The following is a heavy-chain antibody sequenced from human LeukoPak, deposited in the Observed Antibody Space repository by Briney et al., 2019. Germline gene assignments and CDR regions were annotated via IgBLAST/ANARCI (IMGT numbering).Heavy chain of an antibody. V-gene: IGHV3-23*01. Sequence: GGSLRLSCAASGFTFSSYGMSWVRQAPGKGLEWVSAISGSGGSSYYADSVKGRFTISRDNSKNTLYLQMNSLRAEDTAVYYCAKDRCSNGVGCYYYYMDVWGKGTTVTISS. D-gene: IGHD2-8*01. J-gene: IGHJ6*03. CDR1: GFTFSSYG. CDR3: AKDRCSNGVGCYYYYMDV. CDR2: ISGSGGSS.